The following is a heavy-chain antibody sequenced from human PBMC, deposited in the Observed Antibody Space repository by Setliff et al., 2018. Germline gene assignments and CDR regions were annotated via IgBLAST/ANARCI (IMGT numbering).Heavy chain of an antibody. CDR1: GYTFTSYG. J-gene: IGHJ6*03. D-gene: IGHD4-4*01. CDR2: ISAYNGNT. V-gene: IGHV1-18*01. Sequence: ASVKVSCKASGYTFTSYGISWVRQAPGQGLEWMGWISAYNGNTNYAQKLQGRVTMTTDTSTSTAYMELRSLRSDDTAVYYCARVPCPHRFPYSNYLGYYYYYYMDVWGKGTTVTVSS. CDR3: ARVPCPHRFPYSNYLGYYYYYYMDV.